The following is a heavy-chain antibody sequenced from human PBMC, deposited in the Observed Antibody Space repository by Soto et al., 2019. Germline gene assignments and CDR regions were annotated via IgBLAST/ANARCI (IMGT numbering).Heavy chain of an antibody. CDR3: ARGRTYYYGSGSYPVDY. D-gene: IGHD3-10*01. CDR1: GYTFTSYW. J-gene: IGHJ4*02. V-gene: IGHV5-51*01. CDR2: IYPGDSDT. Sequence: PGESLKISCKGSGYTFTSYWISWVRQMPGEGLEWMGAIYPGDSDTRYSPSFQGQVTISADKSISTAYLQWSSLKASDTAMYYCARGRTYYYGSGSYPVDYWGQGTLVTVSS.